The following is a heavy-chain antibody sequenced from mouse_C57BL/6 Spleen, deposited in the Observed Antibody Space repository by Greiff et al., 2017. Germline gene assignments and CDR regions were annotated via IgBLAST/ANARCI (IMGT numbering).Heavy chain of an antibody. Sequence: QVQLQQSGPELVKPGASVKISCKASGYAFSSSWMNWVKQRPGKGLEGIGRIYPGDGDTNYNGKFKGKATLPADQSSSTAYMQLSRLTSEASAVYFCARCGDKGFDYWGQVTTLTVSS. CDR1: GYAFSSSW. CDR2: IYPGDGDT. J-gene: IGHJ2*01. D-gene: IGHD2-13*01. CDR3: ARCGDKGFDY. V-gene: IGHV1-82*01.